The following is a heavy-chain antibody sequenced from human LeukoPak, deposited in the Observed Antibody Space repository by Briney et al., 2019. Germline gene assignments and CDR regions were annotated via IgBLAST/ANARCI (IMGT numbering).Heavy chain of an antibody. CDR3: ARDSHIAEVAYYFDY. CDR1: GYTFSAYG. V-gene: IGHV1-18*01. D-gene: IGHD2-21*01. J-gene: IGHJ4*02. CDR2: ISVYSGNT. Sequence: ASVKVSCKASGYTFSAYGISWVRQAPGQGLEWMGYISVYSGNTNHAQKLQGRVTMTTDTSTSTAYMGLRSLRSDDTTVYYCARDSHIAEVAYYFDYWGQGTLVSVSS.